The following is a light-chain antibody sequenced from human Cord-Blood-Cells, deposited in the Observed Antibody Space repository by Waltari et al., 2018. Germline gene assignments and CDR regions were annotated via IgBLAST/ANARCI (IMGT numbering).Light chain of an antibody. V-gene: IGLV3-19*01. Sequence: SSELTLAPAVSVALGQTVRITCQGDSLRRYYASWYQQKPGQAPVLVIYGKNNRPSGIPDRSSGSSSGNTASLTSTGAQAEDEADYYCNSRDSSGNHVVFGGGTKLTVL. CDR1: SLRRYY. CDR2: GKN. J-gene: IGLJ2*01. CDR3: NSRDSSGNHVV.